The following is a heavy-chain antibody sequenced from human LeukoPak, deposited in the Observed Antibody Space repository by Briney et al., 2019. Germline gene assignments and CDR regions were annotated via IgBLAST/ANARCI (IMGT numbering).Heavy chain of an antibody. CDR1: GFLFSNSW. CDR2: MDQDGSER. CDR3: VKDRGYSTFDY. Sequence: GGSLRLSCEASGFLFSNSWMSWVRQAPGKGLEWVANMDQDGSERNYVDSVKGRLTISRDNARGSLYLQMNGLRAEDTAVYFCVKDRGYSTFDYWGQGTLVTVSS. V-gene: IGHV3-7*03. D-gene: IGHD4-23*01. J-gene: IGHJ4*02.